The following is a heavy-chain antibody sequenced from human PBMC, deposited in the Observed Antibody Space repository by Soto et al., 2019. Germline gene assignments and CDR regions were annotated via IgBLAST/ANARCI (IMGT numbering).Heavy chain of an antibody. CDR3: APLNPYYYGSGNHY. CDR1: GFSLSTSGVG. CDR2: ISWDDDK. V-gene: IGHV2-5*02. Sequence: QITLKESGPTLVKPTQTLTLTCTFSGFSLSTSGVGVGWIRQPPGRALEWLALISWDDDKRYSPSLKSRLTITKDTSKTHAVLTMTNMDPVDTATYYCAPLNPYYYGSGNHYWGQGTLVTVSS. J-gene: IGHJ4*02. D-gene: IGHD3-10*01.